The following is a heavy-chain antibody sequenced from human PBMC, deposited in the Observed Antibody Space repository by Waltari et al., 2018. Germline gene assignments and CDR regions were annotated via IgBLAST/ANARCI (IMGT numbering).Heavy chain of an antibody. D-gene: IGHD1-26*01. CDR3: ARDLVVGGAY. V-gene: IGHV3-74*01. J-gene: IGHJ4*02. CDR2: INSDGSST. Sequence: EVQLVESGGGLVQPGGPLRLSCAATVFPLSSYCLPWVRQAPGKGLVWVSRINSDGSSTSYADSVKGRFTISRDNAKNTLYLQMNSLRAEDTAVYYCARDLVVGGAYWGQGTLVTVSS. CDR1: VFPLSSYC.